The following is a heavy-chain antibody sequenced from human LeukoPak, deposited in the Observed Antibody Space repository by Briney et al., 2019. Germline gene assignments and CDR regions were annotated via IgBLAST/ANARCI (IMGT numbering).Heavy chain of an antibody. V-gene: IGHV1-46*01. Sequence: ASVKVSCKASGYTFTYYYMHWVRQAPGQGLEWMGIINPSSGSTSYAQKFQGRVTITADESTSTAYMELSSLRSEDTAVYYCARDFSGGGYDLGLGYWGQGTLVTVSS. CDR1: GYTFTYYY. CDR2: INPSSGST. D-gene: IGHD5-12*01. CDR3: ARDFSGGGYDLGLGY. J-gene: IGHJ4*02.